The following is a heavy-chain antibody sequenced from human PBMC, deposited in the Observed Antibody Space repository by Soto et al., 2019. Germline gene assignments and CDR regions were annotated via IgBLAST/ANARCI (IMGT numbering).Heavy chain of an antibody. V-gene: IGHV2-5*02. J-gene: IGHJ3*02. CDR3: AHRRAVTTLGRNRAFDI. Sequence: QITLKESGPTLVKPTQTLTLTCTFSGFSLSTSGVGVGWIRQPPGKALEWLALIYWDDDKRYSPSLKSRLTITKDTSKNQVVLTMTNMDPVDTATYYCAHRRAVTTLGRNRAFDILGQGTMVTVSS. D-gene: IGHD4-17*01. CDR2: IYWDDDK. CDR1: GFSLSTSGVG.